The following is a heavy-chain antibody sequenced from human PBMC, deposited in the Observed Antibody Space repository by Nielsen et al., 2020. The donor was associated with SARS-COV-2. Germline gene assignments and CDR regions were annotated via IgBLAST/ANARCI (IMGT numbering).Heavy chain of an antibody. CDR3: ARRGGDYDSSGYYYAFDI. V-gene: IGHV4-39*07. Sequence: SETLSLTCTVSGGSISSSSYYWGWIRQPPGKGLEWIGSIYYSGSTNYNPSLKSRVTISVDTSKNQFSLKLSSVTAADTAVYYCARRGGDYDSSGYYYAFDIWGQGTMVTVSS. J-gene: IGHJ3*02. CDR1: GGSISSSSYY. D-gene: IGHD3-22*01. CDR2: IYYSGST.